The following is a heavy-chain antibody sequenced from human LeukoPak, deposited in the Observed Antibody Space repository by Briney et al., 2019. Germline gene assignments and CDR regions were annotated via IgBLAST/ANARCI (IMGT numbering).Heavy chain of an antibody. J-gene: IGHJ4*02. CDR2: IYYSGGT. D-gene: IGHD2-15*01. Sequence: PSETLSLTCTVSGGSLSTYYWNWIRQPPGKGLEWIGYIYYSGGTTYNPSLKSRVTISVDTSRNQFSLRLSSVTAADTAVYYCARGVCSGGSCYYYFDYWGQGTLVTVSP. CDR3: ARGVCSGGSCYYYFDY. V-gene: IGHV4-59*01. CDR1: GGSLSTYY.